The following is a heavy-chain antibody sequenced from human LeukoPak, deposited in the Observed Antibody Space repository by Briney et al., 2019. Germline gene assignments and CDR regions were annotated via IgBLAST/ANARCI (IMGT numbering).Heavy chain of an antibody. D-gene: IGHD4-11*01. CDR2: IYTSGIP. CDR3: ARDGIFDYTFFTASYYMDV. J-gene: IGHJ6*03. CDR1: GGSISSYN. Sequence: SETLSLTCTVSGGSISSYNWSWIPHPAGKGLEWIGHIYTSGIPKHNPSLKRRVTMSVDKPKNQFSLKLSSETAADTAVYYCARDGIFDYTFFTASYYMDVWGKGTTVSVSS. V-gene: IGHV4-4*07.